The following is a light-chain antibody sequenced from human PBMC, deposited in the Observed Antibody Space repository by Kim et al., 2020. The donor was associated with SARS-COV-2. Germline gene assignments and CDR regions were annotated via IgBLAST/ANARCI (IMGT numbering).Light chain of an antibody. V-gene: IGKV3D-15*01. CDR2: GAS. J-gene: IGKJ5*01. Sequence: EIVMTQSPATLSVSPGERATLSCRASQSVNSNLAWYQQKPGQAPRLLIFGASTRATDIPARFSGSGSGTEFTLTITSLQSEDFAVYYCQQYNNWPPSTFGQGTRLEIK. CDR3: QQYNNWPPST. CDR1: QSVNSN.